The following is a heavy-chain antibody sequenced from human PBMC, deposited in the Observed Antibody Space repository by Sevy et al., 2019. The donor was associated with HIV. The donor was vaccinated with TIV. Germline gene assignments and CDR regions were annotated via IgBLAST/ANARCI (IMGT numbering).Heavy chain of an antibody. CDR3: AKVYGSGSYYNRFDF. CDR1: GFTFSSYA. Sequence: GGSLRLSCAASGFTFSSYAMSWVRQAPGKGLEWVSGISGSGSSTDVADSVKGRFTISRDNSKNTLYLQMNSLGADDTAVYYCAKVYGSGSYYNRFDFWGQGTLVTVSS. J-gene: IGHJ4*02. V-gene: IGHV3-23*01. D-gene: IGHD3-10*01. CDR2: ISGSGSST.